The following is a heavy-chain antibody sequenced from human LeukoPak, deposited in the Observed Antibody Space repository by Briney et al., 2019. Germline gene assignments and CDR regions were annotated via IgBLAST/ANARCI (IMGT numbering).Heavy chain of an antibody. CDR3: AALRPLSPSYYFDY. V-gene: IGHV4-4*07. J-gene: IGHJ4*02. Sequence: SETLSLTCTVSGGSISSYYWSWIRQPAGKGLEWIGRIYTSGSTNYNPSLKSRVTMSVDTSKNQFSLKLSSVTAADTAVYYCAALRPLSPSYYFDYWGQGTLVTVSS. CDR2: IYTSGST. CDR1: GGSISSYY.